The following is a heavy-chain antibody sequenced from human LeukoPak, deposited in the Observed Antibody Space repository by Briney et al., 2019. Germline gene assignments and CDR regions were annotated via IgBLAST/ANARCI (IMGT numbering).Heavy chain of an antibody. CDR1: GDSFSSYY. CDR2: IYYSGST. V-gene: IGHV4-59*08. J-gene: IGHJ4*02. D-gene: IGHD2-21*02. Sequence: SETLSLTCTVSGDSFSSYYGSWIRQPPGKGLEWIGYIYYSGSTNYNPSLKSRVTISVDTSKNQFSLKLSSVTAADTAVYYCARGGGDEFDYWGQGTLVTVSS. CDR3: ARGGGDEFDY.